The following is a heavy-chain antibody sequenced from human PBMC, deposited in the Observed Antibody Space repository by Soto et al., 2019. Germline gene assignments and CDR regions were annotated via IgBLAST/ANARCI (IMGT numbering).Heavy chain of an antibody. CDR1: GFTFNSSG. D-gene: IGHD6-6*01. J-gene: IGHJ6*03. CDR2: IWYDGTNK. CDR3: AGAEPSAASLVARYYYYYDMDV. V-gene: IGHV3-33*01. Sequence: QVQLVESGGGVVQPGRSLRLSCATSGFTFNSSGMHWVRQAPGKGLEWVAVIWYDGTNKYYADSVKGRFTISRVNAKNTLYLQMNSLRVEDTAVYYCAGAEPSAASLVARYYYYYDMDVWGKGTTVIVSS.